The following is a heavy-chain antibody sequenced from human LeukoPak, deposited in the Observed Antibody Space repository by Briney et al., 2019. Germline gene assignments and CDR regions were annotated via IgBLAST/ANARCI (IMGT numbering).Heavy chain of an antibody. V-gene: IGHV3-30-3*01. CDR1: GFTFSNYA. Sequence: GGSLGLSCAASGFTFSNYAMHWVRQAPGKGLEWVAVISYDGSDKYYADSVKGRFTISRDNSKNTLYLQMNSLRPEDTAVYYCARDWGRRYSSGWYGDFDYWGQGTLVTVSS. D-gene: IGHD6-19*01. CDR3: ARDWGRRYSSGWYGDFDY. J-gene: IGHJ4*02. CDR2: ISYDGSDK.